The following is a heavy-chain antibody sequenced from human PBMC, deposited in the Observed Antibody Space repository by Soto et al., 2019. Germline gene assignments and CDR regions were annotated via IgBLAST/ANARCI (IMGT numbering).Heavy chain of an antibody. CDR2: ISSSGSTI. CDR3: ARTPPEVVVPAATKYYYYYYMDV. Sequence: PGGSLRLSCAASGFTFSDYYMSWIRQAPGKGLEWVSYISSSGSTIYYADSVKGRFTISRDNAKNSLYLQMNSLRAEDTAVYYCARTPPEVVVPAATKYYYYYYMDVWGKGTTVTVSS. J-gene: IGHJ6*03. V-gene: IGHV3-11*01. CDR1: GFTFSDYY. D-gene: IGHD2-2*01.